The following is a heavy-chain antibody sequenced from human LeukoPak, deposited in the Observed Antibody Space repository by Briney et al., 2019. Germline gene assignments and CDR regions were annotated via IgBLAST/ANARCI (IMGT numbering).Heavy chain of an antibody. V-gene: IGHV3-74*01. CDR1: GFTFSSYW. D-gene: IGHD6-19*01. CDR3: ALCSLRYSSGWYVFDY. J-gene: IGHJ4*02. Sequence: QPGGSLRLSCAASGFTFSSYWMHWVRQAPGKGLVWVSRINSDGSSTTYADSVKGRFTISRDNAKNTLYLQMNSLRAEETAVYYCALCSLRYSSGWYVFDYWGQGTLVTVPS. CDR2: INSDGSST.